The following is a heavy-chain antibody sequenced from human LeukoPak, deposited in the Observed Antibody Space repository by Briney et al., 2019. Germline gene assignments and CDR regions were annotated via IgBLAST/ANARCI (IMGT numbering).Heavy chain of an antibody. CDR2: ITSSSSTI. CDR1: GFTFSSYS. CDR3: ARVKLYSGRKYFDY. J-gene: IGHJ4*02. Sequence: GGSLRLSCAASGFTFSSYSMNWVRQAPGKGLEWVSYITSSSSTIYYADSVKGRFTISRDNSKDTLYLQMGSLRAEDMAVYYCARVKLYSGRKYFDYWGQGTLVTVSA. D-gene: IGHD5-12*01. V-gene: IGHV3-48*01.